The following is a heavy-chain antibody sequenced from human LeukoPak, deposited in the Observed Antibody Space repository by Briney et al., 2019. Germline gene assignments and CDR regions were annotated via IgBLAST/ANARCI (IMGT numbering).Heavy chain of an antibody. CDR1: GFTFSSYA. D-gene: IGHD6-19*01. CDR2: ISGSGGST. Sequence: GGSLRLSCAASGFTFSSYAMSRVRQAPGKGLDWVSGISGSGGSTHYADSVKGQFTISRDNSKNTLWLQMKSLRAEDTALYYCAKKGDSGWVFDYWGQGTLVTVSS. J-gene: IGHJ4*02. V-gene: IGHV3-23*01. CDR3: AKKGDSGWVFDY.